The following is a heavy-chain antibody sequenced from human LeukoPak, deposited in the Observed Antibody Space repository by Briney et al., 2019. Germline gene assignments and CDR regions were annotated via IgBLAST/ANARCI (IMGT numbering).Heavy chain of an antibody. V-gene: IGHV3-23*01. J-gene: IGHJ3*02. Sequence: GGSLRLSCAASGFTLSSHAMSWVRQAPGKGLEWVSAISGSGGTTYYADSVKGRFTISRDNSKNTLSLQMNSLRAEDTAVYYCAKGGVRGALDAFDIWGQGTMVTVSS. CDR3: AKGGVRGALDAFDI. CDR1: GFTLSSHA. D-gene: IGHD1-26*01. CDR2: ISGSGGTT.